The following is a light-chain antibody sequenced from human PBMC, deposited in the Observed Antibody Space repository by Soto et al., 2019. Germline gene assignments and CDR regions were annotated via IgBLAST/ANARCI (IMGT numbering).Light chain of an antibody. V-gene: IGKV1-5*01. CDR1: QSISSW. J-gene: IGKJ1*01. CDR3: QQYNSYSAT. CDR2: DVS. Sequence: DIQMTQSPSTLSASVGDRVTITCRASQSISSWLAWYQQKPGKAPKLLIYDVSSLESGVPSRFSGSGSGTEFTLTISSLQPDDFATYYCQQYNSYSATFGQGTKMDNK.